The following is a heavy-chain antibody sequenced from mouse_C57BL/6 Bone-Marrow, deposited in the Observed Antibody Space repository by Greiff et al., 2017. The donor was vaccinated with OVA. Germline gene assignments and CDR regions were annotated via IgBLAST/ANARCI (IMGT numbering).Heavy chain of an antibody. J-gene: IGHJ2*01. CDR2: INPGGGYT. CDR3: ARLELSLRFDY. Sequence: LVESGAELAKPGASVKLSCKASGYTFTSYWMHWVKQRPGQGLEWIGYINPGGGYTKYNQKFKDKATLTADKSSSTAYMQRSSLTYEDCAVYYWARLELSLRFDYWGQGTTLTVSS. V-gene: IGHV1-7*01. CDR1: GYTFTSYW. D-gene: IGHD1-1*01.